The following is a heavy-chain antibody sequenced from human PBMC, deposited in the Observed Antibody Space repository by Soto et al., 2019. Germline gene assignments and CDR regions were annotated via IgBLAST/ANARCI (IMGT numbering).Heavy chain of an antibody. CDR3: ARCGARRGFYCSGGSCYDNWFDP. J-gene: IGHJ5*02. D-gene: IGHD2-15*01. CDR1: GYSISSGYY. V-gene: IGHV4-38-2*02. CDR2: IYHSGST. Sequence: SETLSLTCTVSGYSISSGYYWGWIRQPPGKGLEWIGSIYHSGSTYYNPSLKSRVTISVDTSKNQFSLKLSSVTAADTAVYYCARCGARRGFYCSGGSCYDNWFDPWGQGTLVTVSS.